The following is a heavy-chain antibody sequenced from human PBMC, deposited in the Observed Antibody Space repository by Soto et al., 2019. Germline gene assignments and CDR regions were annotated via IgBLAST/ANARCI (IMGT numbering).Heavy chain of an antibody. Sequence: QVQLVESGGGVVQPGRSLRLSCAASGFTFSSYGMHWVRQAPGKGLEWVAVISYDGSNKYYADYVKGRFTISRDNSKNTLYLQMNSLRPEDTAVQYCAKGSRDYYYYDGIDVWGQGTTVTVSS. V-gene: IGHV3-30*18. J-gene: IGHJ6*02. CDR3: AKGSRDYYYYDGIDV. CDR2: ISYDGSNK. CDR1: GFTFSSYG.